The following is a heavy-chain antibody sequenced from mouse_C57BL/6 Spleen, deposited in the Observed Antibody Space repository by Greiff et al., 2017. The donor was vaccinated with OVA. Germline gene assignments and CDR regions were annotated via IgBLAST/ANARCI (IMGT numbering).Heavy chain of an antibody. D-gene: IGHD2-5*01. CDR3: ARHGDYSNFSWFAY. J-gene: IGHJ3*01. V-gene: IGHV5-6*02. CDR2: ISSGGSYT. Sequence: DVMLVESGGDLVKPGGSLKLSCAASGFTFSSYGMSWVRQTPDKRLEWVATISSGGSYTYYPDSVKGRFTISRDNAKNTLYLQMSSLKSEDTAMYYCARHGDYSNFSWFAYWGQGTLVTVSA. CDR1: GFTFSSYG.